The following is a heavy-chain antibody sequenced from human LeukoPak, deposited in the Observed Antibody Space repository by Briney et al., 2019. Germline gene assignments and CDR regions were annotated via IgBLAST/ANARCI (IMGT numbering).Heavy chain of an antibody. CDR2: ISGSGGST. CDR1: GFTFSSYG. V-gene: IGHV3-23*01. Sequence: HPGGSLRLSCAASGFTFSSYGMSWVRQAPGKGLEWVSAISGSGGSTYYADSVKGRFTISRDNSKNTLYLQMNSLRAEDTAVYYCAKDWGYLRVAATPYYFDYWGQGTLVTVSS. CDR3: AKDWGYLRVAATPYYFDY. J-gene: IGHJ4*02. D-gene: IGHD2-15*01.